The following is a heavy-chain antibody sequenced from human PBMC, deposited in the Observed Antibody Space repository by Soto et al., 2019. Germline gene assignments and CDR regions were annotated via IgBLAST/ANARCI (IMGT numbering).Heavy chain of an antibody. CDR2: IYYSGST. Sequence: SGTLSLTCTFSGGSISSYYWSWIRQPPGKGLEWIGYIYYSGSTNYNPSLKSRVTISVDTSKNQFSLKLSSVTAADTAVYYCARMDYRGDWFDPWGQGTLVTVSS. J-gene: IGHJ5*02. CDR1: GGSISSYY. D-gene: IGHD3-16*01. V-gene: IGHV4-59*01. CDR3: ARMDYRGDWFDP.